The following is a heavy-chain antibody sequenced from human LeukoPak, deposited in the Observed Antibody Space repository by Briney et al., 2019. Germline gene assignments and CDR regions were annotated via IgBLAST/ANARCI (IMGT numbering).Heavy chain of an antibody. CDR2: ISGSGGST. J-gene: IGHJ4*02. Sequence: GGSLTLSCAASGFSFSNYGMSWVRQAPGKGLEWVSGISGSGGSTYYADAVKGRFTISRDNSKRRVFLQMNSLRAEDTAVYYCAKELDTAMVLFDYWGQGTLVTVSS. CDR1: GFSFSNYG. D-gene: IGHD5-18*01. V-gene: IGHV3-23*01. CDR3: AKELDTAMVLFDY.